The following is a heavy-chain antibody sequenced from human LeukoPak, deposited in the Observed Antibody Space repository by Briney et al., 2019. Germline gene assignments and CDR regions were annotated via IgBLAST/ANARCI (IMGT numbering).Heavy chain of an antibody. CDR1: GFTFSSYG. D-gene: IGHD5-18*01. Sequence: GGSLRLSCAASGFTFSSYGMSWVRQAPGKGLEWVSAISGSGGSTYYADSVKGRFTISRDNSKNSLYLQMNSLRAEDTAVYYCAREGDGYSYGWRDAFDIWGQGTMVTVSS. CDR2: ISGSGGST. J-gene: IGHJ3*02. CDR3: AREGDGYSYGWRDAFDI. V-gene: IGHV3-23*01.